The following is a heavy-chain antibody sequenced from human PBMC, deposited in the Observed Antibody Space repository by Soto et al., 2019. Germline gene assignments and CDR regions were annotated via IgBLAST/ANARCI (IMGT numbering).Heavy chain of an antibody. J-gene: IGHJ6*02. V-gene: IGHV3-23*01. D-gene: IGHD5-12*01. CDR3: AKSGYSGYDYYYYYGMDV. CDR1: GFTFSSYA. Sequence: GGSLRLSCAASGFTFSSYAMSWVRQAPGKGLEWVSAISGSGGSTYYADSVKGRFTISRDNSKNTLYLQMNSLRAEDTAVYYCAKSGYSGYDYYYYYGMDVWGQGTTVTVSS. CDR2: ISGSGGST.